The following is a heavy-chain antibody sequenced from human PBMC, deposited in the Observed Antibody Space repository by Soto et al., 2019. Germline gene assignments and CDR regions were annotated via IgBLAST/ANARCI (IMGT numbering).Heavy chain of an antibody. CDR3: ATLVPAPIKLFPRLGWFDP. CDR1: GGTFSSET. J-gene: IGHJ5*02. V-gene: IGHV1-69*13. Sequence: ASVKVSCKASGGTFSSETITWVRQAPGQGLEWMGGIIPITDTANYAQNFQGRVTITADESTSTVYMELGSLRSEDTAVYYCATLVPAPIKLFPRLGWFDPWGQGTLVTVSS. D-gene: IGHD2-2*02. CDR2: IIPITDTA.